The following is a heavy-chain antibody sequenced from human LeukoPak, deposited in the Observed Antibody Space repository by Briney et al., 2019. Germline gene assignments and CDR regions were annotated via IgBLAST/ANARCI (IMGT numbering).Heavy chain of an antibody. J-gene: IGHJ1*01. D-gene: IGHD3-16*01. V-gene: IGHV4-34*01. CDR2: INHSGST. CDR1: GGSFSGYY. CDR3: ARSAYVLRYFQH. Sequence: KPSETLSLTCAVYGGSFSGYYWSWIRQPPGKGLEWIGEINHSGSTNYNPSLKSRVTISVDTSKNQFSLKLSSVTAADTAVYYCARSAYVLRYFQHWGQGTLVTVSS.